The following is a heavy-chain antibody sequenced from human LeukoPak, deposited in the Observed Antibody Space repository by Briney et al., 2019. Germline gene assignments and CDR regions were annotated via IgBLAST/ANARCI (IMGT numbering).Heavy chain of an antibody. CDR2: IYHSGST. Sequence: SGTLSLTCAVSGGSISSSNWWSWVRQPPGKGLEWIGEIYHSGSTNYNPSLKSRVTISVDKSKNQLSPKLSSVTAADTAVYYCLMTTPWYGMDVWGQGTTVTVSS. CDR1: GGSISSSNW. V-gene: IGHV4-4*02. D-gene: IGHD2-15*01. J-gene: IGHJ6*02. CDR3: LMTTPWYGMDV.